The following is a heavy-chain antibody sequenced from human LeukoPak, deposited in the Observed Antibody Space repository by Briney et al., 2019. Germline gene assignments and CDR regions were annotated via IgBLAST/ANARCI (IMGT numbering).Heavy chain of an antibody. CDR3: ARAPLVRGVIPPFDY. CDR1: GFTFSSYS. V-gene: IGHV3-48*02. J-gene: IGHJ4*02. D-gene: IGHD3-10*01. Sequence: PGGSLRLSCAASGFTFSSYSMNWVRQAPGKGLEWVSFIISDSSAIYYADSVRGRFTISRDNAENSLYLQTNSLRDEDTAVYYCARAPLVRGVIPPFDYWGQGNLVSVSS. CDR2: IISDSSAI.